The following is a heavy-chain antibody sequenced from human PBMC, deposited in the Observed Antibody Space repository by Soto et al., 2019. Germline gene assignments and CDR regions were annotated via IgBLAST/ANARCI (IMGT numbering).Heavy chain of an antibody. J-gene: IGHJ4*02. D-gene: IGHD2-15*01. Sequence: GGSLRLSCAASGFTFSSYGMHWVRQAPGKGLEWVAVIWYDGSNKYYADSVKGRFTISRDNSKNTLYLQMNSLRAEDTAVYYCARGIDCSGGSCYFDYWGQGTLVTVSS. CDR1: GFTFSSYG. V-gene: IGHV3-33*01. CDR2: IWYDGSNK. CDR3: ARGIDCSGGSCYFDY.